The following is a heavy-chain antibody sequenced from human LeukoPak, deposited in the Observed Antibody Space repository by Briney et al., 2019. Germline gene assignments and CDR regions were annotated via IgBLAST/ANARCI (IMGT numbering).Heavy chain of an antibody. Sequence: SETLSLTCTVSGGSISSYYWSWIRQPPGKGLEWIGYIYYSGSTNYNPSLKSRVTISVDTSKNQFSLKLSSETAADTAVYYCARAYSGDWFDPWGQGTLVTVSS. V-gene: IGHV4-59*01. J-gene: IGHJ5*02. D-gene: IGHD1-26*01. CDR3: ARAYSGDWFDP. CDR1: GGSISSYY. CDR2: IYYSGST.